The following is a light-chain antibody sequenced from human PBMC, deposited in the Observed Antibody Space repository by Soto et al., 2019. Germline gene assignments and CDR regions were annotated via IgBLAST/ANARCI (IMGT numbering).Light chain of an antibody. CDR2: GSS. CDR3: QQYSNWPPAIT. J-gene: IGKJ5*01. Sequence: EIVLTQSPATLSVSPGERATLSCSATETVSTNLAWFQRKAGQPPRLLIYGSSTRATGVPDRFSGSGSGTEFALIISSLQSEDVAVYYCQQYSNWPPAITLGQGTRLEIK. V-gene: IGKV3-15*01. CDR1: ETVSTN.